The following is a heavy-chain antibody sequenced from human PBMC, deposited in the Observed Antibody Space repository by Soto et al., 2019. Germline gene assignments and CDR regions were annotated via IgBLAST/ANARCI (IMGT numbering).Heavy chain of an antibody. Sequence: GGSLRLSCAASGFTFTRYSMNWVRQAPGKGLEWVSSISSTTNYIYYADFMKGRFTVSRDNAKNSVYLEMNSLRAEDTAVYYCARESEDPTSNFDYWGQGTLVTVSS. CDR2: ISSTTNYI. CDR1: GFTFTRYS. V-gene: IGHV3-21*01. CDR3: ARESEDPTSNFDY. J-gene: IGHJ4*02.